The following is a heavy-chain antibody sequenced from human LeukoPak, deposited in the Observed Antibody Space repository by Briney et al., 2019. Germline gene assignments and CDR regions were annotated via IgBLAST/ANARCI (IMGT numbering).Heavy chain of an antibody. J-gene: IGHJ4*02. V-gene: IGHV1-2*02. Sequence: ASVKVSCKASGYTFTGYYMHRVRQAPGQGLEWMGWINPNSGGTNYAQKFQGRVTMTRDTSISTAYMDLSRLRSDDTAVYYCARGSIVGATFDYFDYWGQGTLVTVSS. D-gene: IGHD1-26*01. CDR2: INPNSGGT. CDR3: ARGSIVGATFDYFDY. CDR1: GYTFTGYY.